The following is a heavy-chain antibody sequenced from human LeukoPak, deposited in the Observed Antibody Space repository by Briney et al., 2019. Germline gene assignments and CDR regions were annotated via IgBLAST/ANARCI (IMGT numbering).Heavy chain of an antibody. Sequence: SETLSLTCAVSGGSISSGGYSWSWIRQPPGKGLEWIGYIYHSGSTYYNPSLKSRVTISVDRSKNQFSLKVSSVTAADTAVYYCARGFSGVVARDWGQGTLVTVSS. CDR3: ARGFSGVVARD. J-gene: IGHJ4*02. CDR1: GGSISSGGYS. CDR2: IYHSGST. V-gene: IGHV4-30-2*01. D-gene: IGHD2-15*01.